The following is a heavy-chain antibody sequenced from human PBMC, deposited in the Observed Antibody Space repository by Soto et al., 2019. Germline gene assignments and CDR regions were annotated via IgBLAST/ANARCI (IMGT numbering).Heavy chain of an antibody. CDR1: GGSVSSGRFY. D-gene: IGHD6-19*01. V-gene: IGHV4-61*01. Sequence: PSETLSLTCTVSGGSVSSGRFYWSWIRQPPGKGLEWIGYIYYSGSTKYNPSLRSRVTISVDTSKNQFSLKLTSVTAADTAVYYCARSGSGSGWLGGQGTLGTVSS. CDR2: IYYSGST. J-gene: IGHJ4*02. CDR3: ARSGSGSGWL.